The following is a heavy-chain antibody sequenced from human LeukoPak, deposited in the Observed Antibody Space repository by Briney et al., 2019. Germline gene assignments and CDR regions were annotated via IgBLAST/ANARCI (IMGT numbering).Heavy chain of an antibody. J-gene: IGHJ6*02. V-gene: IGHV3-74*01. CDR1: GFTFSSYW. CDR2: INSDGSNT. CDR3: TRAWRYGMDV. Sequence: GGSLRLSCAASGFTFSSYWMRWVRQAPGKGLVWVSRINSDGSNTTYADSVKGRFTISRDNAKNTLYLQMNSLRAEDTAVYSCTRAWRYGMDVWGQGTTVTVSS. D-gene: IGHD5-12*01.